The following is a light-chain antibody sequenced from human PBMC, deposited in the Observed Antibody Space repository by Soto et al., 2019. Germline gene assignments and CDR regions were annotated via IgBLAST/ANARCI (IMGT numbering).Light chain of an antibody. J-gene: IGKJ4*01. CDR3: QQYNNWPLT. CDR2: AAS. Sequence: EIVMTQSPATLSVSPGERATLSCRASQSVSSNLAWYQQKPGQAPRLLIYAASTRATDVPARFSGGGSETEFTLTISSLQSEDFAVYFCQQYNNWPLTFGGGTKVDIK. V-gene: IGKV3-15*01. CDR1: QSVSSN.